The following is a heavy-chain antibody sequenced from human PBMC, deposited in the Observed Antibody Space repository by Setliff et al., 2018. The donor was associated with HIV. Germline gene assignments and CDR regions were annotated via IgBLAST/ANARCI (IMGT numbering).Heavy chain of an antibody. CDR1: GFTFSAYT. CDR2: ISANTIFT. CDR3: AKDGSGGDFDS. Sequence: PGGSLRLSCAGSGFTFSAYTMSWVRRAPGKGLEWVSSISANTIFTYYADSLKGRFTISRDNANNVLFLQMTSLTAGDSAIYYCAKDGSGGDFDSWGQGTLVTVSS. D-gene: IGHD2-15*01. J-gene: IGHJ4*02. V-gene: IGHV3-21*06.